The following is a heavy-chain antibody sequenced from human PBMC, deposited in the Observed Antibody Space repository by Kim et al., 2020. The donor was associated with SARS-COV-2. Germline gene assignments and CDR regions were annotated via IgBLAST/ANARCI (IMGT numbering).Heavy chain of an antibody. D-gene: IGHD6-13*01. V-gene: IGHV3-11*01. Sequence: GGSLRLSCAASGFTFSDYYMSWIRQAPGKGLEWVSYISSSGRTIYDADSMKGRFTISRDNAKNSLYLQKNSLRAEDTAVYYCARDLSGRDSSSWYGQVCAISYYYGMDVSGQGTTVTVSS. CDR3: ARDLSGRDSSSWYGQVCAISYYYGMDV. CDR1: GFTFSDYY. J-gene: IGHJ6*02. CDR2: ISSSGRTI.